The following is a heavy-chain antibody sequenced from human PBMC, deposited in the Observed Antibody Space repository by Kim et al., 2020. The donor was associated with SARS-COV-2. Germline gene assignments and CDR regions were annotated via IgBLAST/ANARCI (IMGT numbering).Heavy chain of an antibody. CDR1: GGSISSYY. CDR2: IYYSGST. V-gene: IGHV4-59*13. Sequence: SETLSLTCTVSGGSISSYYWSWIRQPPGKGLEWIGYIYYSGSTNYNPSLKSRVTISVDTSKNQFSLKLSSVTAADTAVYYCARAEYSGYDIDYWGQGTLVTVSS. D-gene: IGHD5-12*01. CDR3: ARAEYSGYDIDY. J-gene: IGHJ4*02.